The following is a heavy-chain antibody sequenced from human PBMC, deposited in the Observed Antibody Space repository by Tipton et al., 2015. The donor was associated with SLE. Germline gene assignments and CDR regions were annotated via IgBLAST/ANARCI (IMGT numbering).Heavy chain of an antibody. V-gene: IGHV3-30*02. D-gene: IGHD3-3*01. J-gene: IGHJ6*02. CDR3: ARDRETIFGVGPYYGMDV. CDR1: GFTFSSYG. Sequence: SLRLSCAASGFTFSSYGMHWVRQAPGKGLEWVAFIRYDGSNKYYGDSVKGRFTISRDNSKNTLYLQMNSLRAEDTALYYCARDRETIFGVGPYYGMDVWGQGTTVTVSS. CDR2: IRYDGSNK.